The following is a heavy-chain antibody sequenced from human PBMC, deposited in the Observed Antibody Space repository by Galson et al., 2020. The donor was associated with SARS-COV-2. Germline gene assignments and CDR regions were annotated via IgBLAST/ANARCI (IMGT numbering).Heavy chain of an antibody. J-gene: IGHJ6*03. D-gene: IGHD2-2*01. CDR2: IFHSGNP. V-gene: IGHV4-4*02. Sequence: SETLSLTCVVSGDSITTTKWWTWIRQPPGKGLEWIGEIFHSGNPNYNPSLRSRLTISIDNFKNQFSLNLTSVTAADTAVYYCVTRIPGLSLDYMDVWGKGTTVTVSS. CDR1: GDSITTTKW. CDR3: VTRIPGLSLDYMDV.